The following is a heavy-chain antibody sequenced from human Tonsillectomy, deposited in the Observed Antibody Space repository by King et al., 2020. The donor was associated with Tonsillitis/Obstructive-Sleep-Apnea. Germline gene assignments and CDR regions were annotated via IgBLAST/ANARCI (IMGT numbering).Heavy chain of an antibody. D-gene: IGHD2-2*01. V-gene: IGHV1-2*06. CDR3: ARNPCSSTSCYDFDY. Sequence: VQLVQSGAEVKKPGASVKVSCKASGYTFTGYYMHWVRQAPGQGLEWFGRINPNRGGTNYAQKFQGGVTKTRDTSISTDYMELSRLRADDTAVYYCARNPCSSTSCYDFDYWGQGTLVTVSS. J-gene: IGHJ4*02. CDR2: INPNRGGT. CDR1: GYTFTGYY.